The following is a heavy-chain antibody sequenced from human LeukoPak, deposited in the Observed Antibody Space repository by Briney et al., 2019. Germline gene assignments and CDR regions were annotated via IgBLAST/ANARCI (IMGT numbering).Heavy chain of an antibody. J-gene: IGHJ4*02. V-gene: IGHV4-39*01. CDR1: GGSISSSSYY. CDR3: ARERYQLLFGGGYYFDY. CDR2: TYYSGST. Sequence: KPSETLSLTCTVSGGSISSSSYYWGWIRQPPGKGLEWIGSTYYSGSTYYNPSLKSRVTISVDTSKNQFSLKLSSVTAADTAVYYCARERYQLLFGGGYYFDYWGQGTLVTVSS. D-gene: IGHD2-2*01.